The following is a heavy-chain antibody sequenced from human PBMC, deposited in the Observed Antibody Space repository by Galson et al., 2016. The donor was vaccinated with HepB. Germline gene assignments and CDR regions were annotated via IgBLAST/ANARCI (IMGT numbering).Heavy chain of an antibody. Sequence: SVKVSCKASGGTFSSFAISWVRQAPGQGLEWMGWISNSGGTKYAQKFQGWVTMTRDTSISTAYVELSRLRSDDTAVYYCARAGIDGVYCSGRSCSHFDYWGQGTLVSVSS. J-gene: IGHJ4*02. V-gene: IGHV1-2*04. CDR2: ISNSGGT. D-gene: IGHD2-15*01. CDR1: GGTFSSFA. CDR3: ARAGIDGVYCSGRSCSHFDY.